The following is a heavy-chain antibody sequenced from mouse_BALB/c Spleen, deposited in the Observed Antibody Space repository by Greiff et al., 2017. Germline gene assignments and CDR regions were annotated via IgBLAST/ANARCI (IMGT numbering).Heavy chain of an antibody. Sequence: EVQVVESGGGLVQPGGSLRLSCATSGFTFTDYYMSWVRQPPGKALEWLGFIRNKANGYTTEYSASVKGRFTISRDNPKNTLFLQMTSLRSEDTAMYYCARSGWLLHAMDYWGQGTSVTVSS. V-gene: IGHV7-3*02. CDR1: GFTFTDYY. J-gene: IGHJ4*01. CDR3: ARSGWLLHAMDY. D-gene: IGHD2-3*01. CDR2: IRNKANGYTT.